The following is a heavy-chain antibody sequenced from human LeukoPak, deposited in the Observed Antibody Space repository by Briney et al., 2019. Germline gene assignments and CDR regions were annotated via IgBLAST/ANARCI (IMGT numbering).Heavy chain of an antibody. V-gene: IGHV1-8*02. CDR3: ARGQMGITMVRGVPYYYYGMDV. D-gene: IGHD3-10*01. J-gene: IGHJ6*02. Sequence: GASVKVSCKASGYTFTSYYMHWVRQAPGQGLEWMGWMNPNRGNTGYAQKFQGRVTMTRNTSISTAYMELSSLRSEDTAVYYCARGQMGITMVRGVPYYYYGMDVWGQGTTVTVSS. CDR2: MNPNRGNT. CDR1: GYTFTSYY.